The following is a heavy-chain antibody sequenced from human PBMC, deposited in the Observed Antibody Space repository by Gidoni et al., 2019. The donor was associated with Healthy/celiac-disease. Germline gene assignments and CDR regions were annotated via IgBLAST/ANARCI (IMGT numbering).Heavy chain of an antibody. J-gene: IGHJ4*02. D-gene: IGHD2-21*01. CDR1: GLPFSSYA. V-gene: IGHV3-23*01. CDR3: AKGAYCGGECSRTPDLDY. Sequence: EVQLLASGGGLVQPGGSLILSCAASGLPFSSYAMSWVRQPSGKGLAWVKGISCSGGSTCYADSVKGRFTMSSDNSKNTVNRKMNSLRAEDTAVYYCAKGAYCGGECSRTPDLDYWGQGTLVTVSS. CDR2: ISCSGGST.